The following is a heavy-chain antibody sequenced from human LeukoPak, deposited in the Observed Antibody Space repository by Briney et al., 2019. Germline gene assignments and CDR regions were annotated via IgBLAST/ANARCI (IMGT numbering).Heavy chain of an antibody. CDR2: INHGGTS. V-gene: IGHV4-34*01. D-gene: IGHD6-19*01. J-gene: IGHJ4*02. CDR1: GGSFSGNY. Sequence: SETLSLTCAVYGGSFSGNYWSWIRQPPGKGLEWMGEINHGGTSNYNPSLKGRITISVDTSKNQFSLKLSSVTAADTAVYYCARSPNYSSGYYSDDYWGQGTLVTVSS. CDR3: ARSPNYSSGYYSDDY.